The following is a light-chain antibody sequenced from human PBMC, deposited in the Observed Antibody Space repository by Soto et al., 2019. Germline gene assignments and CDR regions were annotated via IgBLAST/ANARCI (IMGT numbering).Light chain of an antibody. J-gene: IGLJ3*02. CDR3: QTWGTGIPWV. Sequence: QSVLTQSPSASASLGASVKLTCTLSSGHSSYAIAWHQQQPEKGPRYLMKLNSDGSHSKGDGIPDRFSGSSSGAERYLPISSRQSEDEADYYCQTWGTGIPWVFGGGTKLTVL. CDR1: SGHSSYA. V-gene: IGLV4-69*01. CDR2: LNSDGSH.